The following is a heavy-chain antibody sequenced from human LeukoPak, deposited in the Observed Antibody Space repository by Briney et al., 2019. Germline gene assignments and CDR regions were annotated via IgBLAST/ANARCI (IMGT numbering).Heavy chain of an antibody. CDR2: ISYDGSNK. CDR3: AKDQSITIFGVAPYGMDV. Sequence: GRSLRLSCAASGFTFSSYGMHWVRQAPGRGLGWVAAISYDGSNKYYADSVKGRFTISRDNSKNTLYLQMYSLRAEDTAVYYCAKDQSITIFGVAPYGMDVWGQGTTVTVSS. V-gene: IGHV3-30*18. J-gene: IGHJ6*02. CDR1: GFTFSSYG. D-gene: IGHD3-3*01.